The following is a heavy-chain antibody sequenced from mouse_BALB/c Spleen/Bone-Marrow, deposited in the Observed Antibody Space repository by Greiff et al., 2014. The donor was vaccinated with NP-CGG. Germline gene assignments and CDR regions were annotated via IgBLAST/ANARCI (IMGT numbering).Heavy chain of an antibody. CDR1: GYTFTSYI. CDR2: INPYNDGT. D-gene: IGHD2-3*01. J-gene: IGHJ4*01. V-gene: IGHV1-14*01. CDR3: ARRWLPYAMGY. Sequence: VQLQQPGPELVKPGASVKMSCKASGYTFTSYIMHWVKQKPGQGLEWIGYINPYNDGTKYNEKFKGKATLTSDKSSSTAYMELSSLTSEDSAVYYCARRWLPYAMGYWGQGTSVTVSS.